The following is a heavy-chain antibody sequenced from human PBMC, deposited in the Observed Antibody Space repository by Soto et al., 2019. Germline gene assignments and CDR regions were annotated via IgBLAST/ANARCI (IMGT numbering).Heavy chain of an antibody. V-gene: IGHV1-8*01. CDR1: GYTFTSYD. CDR3: ARVGATVLKKLRAFDI. Sequence: GASVKVSCKASGYTFTSYDINWVRQATGQGLEWMGWMNPNSGNTGYAQKFQGRVTMTRNTSISTAYMELSSLRSEDTAVYYCARVGATVLKKLRAFDILGQGTMVPVSS. D-gene: IGHD4-17*01. CDR2: MNPNSGNT. J-gene: IGHJ3*02.